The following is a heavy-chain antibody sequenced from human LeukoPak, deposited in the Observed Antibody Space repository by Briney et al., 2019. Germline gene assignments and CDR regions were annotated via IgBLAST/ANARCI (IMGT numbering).Heavy chain of an antibody. V-gene: IGHV4-4*07. CDR1: GASFNYYY. J-gene: IGHJ4*02. D-gene: IGHD2-21*01. CDR3: ARDHCDDAACYPFDR. Sequence: PSETLSLTCNVSGASFNYYYWSWIRQPAGKGLEWIGRVYLGGSTNYNPSLKSRVMMSLDKANNPFSLRLSSVTAADTATYYCARDHCDDAACYPFDRWGQGTLVTVSS. CDR2: VYLGGST.